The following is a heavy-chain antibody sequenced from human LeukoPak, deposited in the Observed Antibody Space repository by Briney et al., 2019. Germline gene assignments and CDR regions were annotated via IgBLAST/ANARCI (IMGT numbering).Heavy chain of an antibody. V-gene: IGHV3-53*01. CDR1: GFSVSTNY. D-gene: IGHD3-10*01. CDR2: VYSGGST. J-gene: IGHJ6*02. Sequence: GGSLRLSCAASGFSVSTNYMSWVRQAPGKGLEWVSVVYSGGSTNYADSVKGRFTISRDNSKNTLYLQMNSLRAEDTAVYYCARDPDYYGSGSYSPYGMDVWGQGTTVTVSS. CDR3: ARDPDYYGSGSYSPYGMDV.